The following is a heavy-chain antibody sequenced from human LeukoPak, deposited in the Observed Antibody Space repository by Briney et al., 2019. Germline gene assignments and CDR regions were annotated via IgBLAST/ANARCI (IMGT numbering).Heavy chain of an antibody. CDR1: GYTFTSYG. Sequence: ASVKVSCKASGYTFTSYGISWVRQAPGQGLEWMGWISAYNGNTNYAQKLQGRVTMTTDTSTSTAYIELRSLRSDDTAVYYCARFGSVVVPTQGWFDPWGQGTLVTVSS. CDR2: ISAYNGNT. D-gene: IGHD2-2*01. CDR3: ARFGSVVVPTQGWFDP. J-gene: IGHJ5*02. V-gene: IGHV1-18*04.